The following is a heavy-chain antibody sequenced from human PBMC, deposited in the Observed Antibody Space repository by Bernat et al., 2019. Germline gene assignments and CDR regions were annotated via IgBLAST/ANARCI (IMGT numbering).Heavy chain of an antibody. J-gene: IGHJ4*02. CDR2: IYHSGST. V-gene: IGHV4-59*08. D-gene: IGHD4-23*01. CDR3: ARRVGNSAYFDY. CDR1: GGSINSYY. Sequence: QVQLQESGPGLVKPSETLSLTCTVSGGSINSYYWSWIRRPPGKGLEWITYIYHSGSTNYNPSLKSRVTISIDTSKTQFSLKLSSATAADTAFYYCARRVGNSAYFDYWGQGTLVTVSS.